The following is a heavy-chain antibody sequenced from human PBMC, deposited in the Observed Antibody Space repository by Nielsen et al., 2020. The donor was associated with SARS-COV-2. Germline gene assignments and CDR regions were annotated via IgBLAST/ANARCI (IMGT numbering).Heavy chain of an antibody. V-gene: IGHV3-33*01. J-gene: IGHJ6*02. Sequence: GGSLRLSCAASGFTFSSYGMHWVRQAPGKGLEWVAVIWYDGSNKYYADSVKGRFTISRDNSKNTLYLQMNSLRAEDTAVYYCARENYYDSSGSYGLYYYGMDVWGQGTTVTVSS. CDR1: GFTFSSYG. CDR3: ARENYYDSSGSYGLYYYGMDV. D-gene: IGHD3-22*01. CDR2: IWYDGSNK.